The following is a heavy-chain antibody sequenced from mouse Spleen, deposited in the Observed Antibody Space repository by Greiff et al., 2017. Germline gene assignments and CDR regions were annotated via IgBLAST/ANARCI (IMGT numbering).Heavy chain of an antibody. CDR1: GFTFSSYA. Sequence: EVMLVESGGGLVKLGGSLKLSCAASGFTFSSYAMSWVRQTPEKRLEWVATISSGGGNTYYPDSVKGRFTISRDNAKNTLYLQMSSLKSEDTAMYYCARHVSLLRRYFDVWGAGTTVTVSS. CDR2: ISSGGGNT. J-gene: IGHJ1*01. D-gene: IGHD1-2*01. CDR3: ARHVSLLRRYFDV. V-gene: IGHV5-9*01.